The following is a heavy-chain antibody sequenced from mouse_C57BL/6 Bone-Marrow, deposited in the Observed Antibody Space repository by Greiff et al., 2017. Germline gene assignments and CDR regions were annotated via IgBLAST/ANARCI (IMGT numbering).Heavy chain of an antibody. J-gene: IGHJ4*01. CDR1: GFTFSDYG. CDR3: ARAVHMDY. Sequence: EVQGVESGGGLVKPGGSLKLSCAASGFTFSDYGMHWVRQAPEKGLEWVAYISSGCSTIYYADTVKGRFTISRDNAKNTLFLHMTSLRSEDTAMYYCARAVHMDYWGQGTSVTVSS. V-gene: IGHV5-17*01. CDR2: ISSGCSTI.